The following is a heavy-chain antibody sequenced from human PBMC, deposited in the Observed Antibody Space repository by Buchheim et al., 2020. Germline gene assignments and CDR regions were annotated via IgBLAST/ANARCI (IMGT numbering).Heavy chain of an antibody. CDR1: GFTFSNAW. J-gene: IGHJ4*02. V-gene: IGHV3-15*01. CDR2: IKSKIDGGTI. CDR3: TTSTPAARFDY. Sequence: EVQLVESGGGLVKPGGSLRLSCAASGFTFSNAWMSWVRQGPGKGLEWVGRIKSKIDGGTIDYAAPVKGRFTISRDDSIHTLFLQMNSLKTEDTAVYYCTTSTPAARFDYWGQGTL. D-gene: IGHD2-2*01.